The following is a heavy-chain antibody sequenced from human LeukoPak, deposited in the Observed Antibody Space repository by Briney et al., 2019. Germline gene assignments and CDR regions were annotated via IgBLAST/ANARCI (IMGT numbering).Heavy chain of an antibody. Sequence: VASVKVSFKASGYTFTGYYMHWVRQAPGQGLEWMGWINPNSGGTNYAQKFQGRVTMTRDTSISTAYMELSRLRSDDTAVYYCARADIVGATFYFDYWGQGTLVTVSS. CDR1: GYTFTGYY. CDR3: ARADIVGATFYFDY. J-gene: IGHJ4*02. D-gene: IGHD1-26*01. V-gene: IGHV1-2*02. CDR2: INPNSGGT.